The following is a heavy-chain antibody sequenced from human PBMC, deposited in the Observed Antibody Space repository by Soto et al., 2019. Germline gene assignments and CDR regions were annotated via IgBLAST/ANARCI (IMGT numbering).Heavy chain of an antibody. CDR3: GRDQSGSGYYVDWIDP. V-gene: IGHV1-3*01. D-gene: IGHD5-12*01. J-gene: IGHJ5*02. Sequence: ASVKVSCKASGGTLSGYAISWVRQAPGQGLEWMGGIIAGNGNTKYSQKFQGRVTITRDTSASTAYMELSSLRSEDTAVYYCGRDQSGSGYYVDWIDPWGQGTLVTVSS. CDR2: IIAGNGNT. CDR1: GGTLSGYA.